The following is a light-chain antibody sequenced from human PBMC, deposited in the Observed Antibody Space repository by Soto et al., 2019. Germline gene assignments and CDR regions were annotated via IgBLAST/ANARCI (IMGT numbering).Light chain of an antibody. V-gene: IGLV2-14*03. Sequence: QSVLTQPASVSGSPGQSITISCTGTSRDVGVFNYVSWYQQHPGKAPKLIIYDVTYRPSGIPNRFSGSKSGKTASLTISGLQAEDEADYYCSSYAGSSTVIFGGGTKVTVL. CDR2: DVT. CDR3: SSYAGSSTVI. J-gene: IGLJ2*01. CDR1: SRDVGVFNY.